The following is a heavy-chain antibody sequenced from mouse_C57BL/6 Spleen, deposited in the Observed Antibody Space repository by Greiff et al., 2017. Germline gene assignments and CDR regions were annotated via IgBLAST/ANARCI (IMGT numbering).Heavy chain of an antibody. Sequence: EVQLVESGPGLVKPSQSLSLTCSVTGYSITSGYYWNWIRQFPGNKLEWMGYISYDGSNNYNPSLKNRISITRDTSKNQFFLKLNSVTTEDTATYYCARAYYDYGLDYWGQGTTLTVSS. CDR3: ARAYYDYGLDY. CDR1: GYSITSGYY. J-gene: IGHJ2*01. D-gene: IGHD2-4*01. CDR2: ISYDGSN. V-gene: IGHV3-6*01.